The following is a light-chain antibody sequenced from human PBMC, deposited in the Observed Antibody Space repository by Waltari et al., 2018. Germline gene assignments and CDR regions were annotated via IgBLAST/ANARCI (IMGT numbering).Light chain of an antibody. J-gene: IGLJ3*02. Sequence: QLVLTHSPSASASLGASVKLTCTLSSGHSTNIIAWHQQQPEKGPRYLMKVNSDGSHSKGDQIPDRFSGSSSGAEHYLTISSLQSEDEADYYCQTGGHGTWVFGGGTKLTVL. V-gene: IGLV4-69*01. CDR1: SGHSTNI. CDR2: VNSDGSH. CDR3: QTGGHGTWV.